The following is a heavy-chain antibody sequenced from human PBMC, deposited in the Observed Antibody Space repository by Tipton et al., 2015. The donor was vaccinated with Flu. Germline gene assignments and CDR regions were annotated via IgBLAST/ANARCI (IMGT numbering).Heavy chain of an antibody. D-gene: IGHD4-17*01. J-gene: IGHJ4*02. Sequence: TLSLTCSVSGGSISSYFWNWIRRPPGKGLEWIGYVYYSGSTSYNPALKSRVTISVDTSKNQFSLKMNSVTAADTAVYYCARSYGDYWGQGTLVTVSS. CDR3: ARSYGDY. CDR2: VYYSGST. V-gene: IGHV4-59*01. CDR1: GGSISSYF.